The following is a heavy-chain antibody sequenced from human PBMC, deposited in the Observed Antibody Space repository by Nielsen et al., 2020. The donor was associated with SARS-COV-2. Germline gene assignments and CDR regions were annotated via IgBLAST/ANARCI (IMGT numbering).Heavy chain of an antibody. CDR1: GGSVSSNDW. CDR2: ISSSDSPT. Sequence: LSLTCAVSGGSVSSNDWWTWVRQAPGKGLEWVSHISSSDSPTYYLDSVKGRFTISRDNAKNSLYLQMNSLRADDTAVYYCARGSFGELLSPFDYWGQGTQVTVSS. V-gene: IGHV3-11*01. D-gene: IGHD3-10*01. CDR3: ARGSFGELLSPFDY. J-gene: IGHJ4*02.